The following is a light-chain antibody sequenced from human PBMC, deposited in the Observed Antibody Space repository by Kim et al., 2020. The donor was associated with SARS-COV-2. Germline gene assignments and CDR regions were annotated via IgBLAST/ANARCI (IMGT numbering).Light chain of an antibody. Sequence: LTVSCTGTGANTGAGENVHWYQQLPGAAPTLLLYDNSNRPSGVTDRFSGSKSGTSASLAITGVQAEDEADYYCQSYDSSMSALDVFGTGTQVTVL. CDR2: DNS. V-gene: IGLV1-40*01. CDR3: QSYDSSMSALDV. J-gene: IGLJ1*01. CDR1: GANTGAGEN.